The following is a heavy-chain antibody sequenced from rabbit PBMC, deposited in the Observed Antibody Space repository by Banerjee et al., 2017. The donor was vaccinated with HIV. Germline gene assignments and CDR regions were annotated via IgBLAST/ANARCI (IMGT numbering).Heavy chain of an antibody. V-gene: IGHV1S40*01. CDR1: GFDFSSNA. CDR3: VRYSSSGYYIRL. J-gene: IGHJ4*01. D-gene: IGHD1-1*01. CDR2: IGAGSSGST. Sequence: QSLEESGGDLVKPGASLTLTCTASGFDFSSNAMCWVRQAPGKGLEWIACIGAGSSGSTYYASWAKGRFTISSHNAQNTLYLQLNSLTAADTATYFCVRYSSSGYYIRLWGQGTLVTVS.